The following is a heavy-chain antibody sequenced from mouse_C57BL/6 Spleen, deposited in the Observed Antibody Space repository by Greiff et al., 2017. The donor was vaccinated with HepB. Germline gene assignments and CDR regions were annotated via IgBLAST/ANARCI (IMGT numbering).Heavy chain of an antibody. V-gene: IGHV5-17*01. CDR3: AKSYYYGSSQYYFDY. Sequence: DVKLVESGGGLVKPGGSLKLSCAASGFTFSDYGMHWVRQAPEKGLEWVAYISSGSSTIYYADTVKGPFTISRDNAKNTLFLQMPSLRSEDTAMYYCAKSYYYGSSQYYFDYWGQGTTLTVSS. CDR1: GFTFSDYG. J-gene: IGHJ2*01. CDR2: ISSGSSTI. D-gene: IGHD1-1*01.